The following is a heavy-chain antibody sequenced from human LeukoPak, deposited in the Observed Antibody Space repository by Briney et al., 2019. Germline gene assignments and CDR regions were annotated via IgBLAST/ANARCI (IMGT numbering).Heavy chain of an antibody. CDR2: INSNSGGT. CDR3: ATEKVEGANWFDP. CDR1: GYTFTGYY. Sequence: ASVKVSCTASGYTFTGYYTHWVRQAPGQGLEWMGWINSNSGGTNYAQKFQGRVTMTRDPSISTVYMEFCRLRSDDPAVYYCATEKVEGANWFDPWGQGTLVTVFS. J-gene: IGHJ5*02. D-gene: IGHD2-15*01. V-gene: IGHV1-2*02.